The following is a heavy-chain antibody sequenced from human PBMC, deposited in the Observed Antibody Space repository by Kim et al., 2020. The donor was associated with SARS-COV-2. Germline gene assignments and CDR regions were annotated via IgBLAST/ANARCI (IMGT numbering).Heavy chain of an antibody. D-gene: IGHD6-13*01. CDR3: TRIHSSSPYGMDV. V-gene: IGHV4-34*01. Sequence: SETLSLTCAVSGGSFSGFYWSWIRQSPGKGLEWIGEVNHSGSTNYNPSLKSRVTISLDTSKNQFFLQLSSVTAADTAVYFCTRIHSSSPYGMDVWGQGTTVTVSS. CDR1: GGSFSGFY. J-gene: IGHJ6*02. CDR2: VNHSGST.